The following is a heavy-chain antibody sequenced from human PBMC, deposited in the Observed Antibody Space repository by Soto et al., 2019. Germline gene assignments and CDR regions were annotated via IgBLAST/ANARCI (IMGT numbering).Heavy chain of an antibody. J-gene: IGHJ4*02. CDR2: ISAYNANT. V-gene: IGHV1-18*01. CDR1: GYTFINYG. D-gene: IGHD6-13*01. Sequence: ASVKVSCKASGYTFINYGISWVRQAPGQGLEWMGWISAYNANTNYAQKLQGRVTMTTDTSTSTAYMELRSLRSDDTAVYCCARDAIAATGESFDYWGQGTLVTVSS. CDR3: ARDAIAATGESFDY.